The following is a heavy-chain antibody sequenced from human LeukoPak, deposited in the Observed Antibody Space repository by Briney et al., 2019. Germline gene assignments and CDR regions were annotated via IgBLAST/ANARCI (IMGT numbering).Heavy chain of an antibody. CDR1: GFTFSSYS. Sequence: GGSLRLSCAASGFTFSSYSMNWVRQAPGKGLEWVSYISSSSSYIYYADSVKGRFTISRDNAKNSLYLQMNSLRAEDTAVYYCAGEGDYDILTGYYSWGQGTLVTVSS. CDR3: AGEGDYDILTGYYS. V-gene: IGHV3-21*05. D-gene: IGHD3-9*01. CDR2: ISSSSSYI. J-gene: IGHJ4*02.